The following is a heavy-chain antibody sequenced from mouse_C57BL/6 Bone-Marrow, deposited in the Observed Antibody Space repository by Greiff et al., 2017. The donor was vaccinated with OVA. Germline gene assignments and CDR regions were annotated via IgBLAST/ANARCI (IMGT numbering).Heavy chain of an antibody. CDR3: AYGRVAY. D-gene: IGHD1-1*01. V-gene: IGHV1-81*01. Sequence: VKLMESGAELARPGASVKLSCKASGYTFTSYGISWVKQRTGQGLEWIGEIYPRSGNTYYNEKFKGKATLTADKSSSTAYMELRSLTSEDSAVYFCAYGRVAYWGQGTLVTVSA. CDR1: GYTFTSYG. CDR2: IYPRSGNT. J-gene: IGHJ3*01.